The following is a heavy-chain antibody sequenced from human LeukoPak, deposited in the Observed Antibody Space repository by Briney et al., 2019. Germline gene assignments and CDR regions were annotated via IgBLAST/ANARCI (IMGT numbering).Heavy chain of an antibody. V-gene: IGHV1-18*01. D-gene: IGHD3-3*01. J-gene: IGHJ5*02. Sequence: GASVKVSCKASGYTFTSYGISWVRQAPGQGLEWMGWISAYNGNTNYAQKLQGRVTMTTDTSTSTAYMELRSLRSDDTAVYYCATRGPSDFWSGYYSVPFDPWGQGTLVTVSS. CDR1: GYTFTSYG. CDR3: ATRGPSDFWSGYYSVPFDP. CDR2: ISAYNGNT.